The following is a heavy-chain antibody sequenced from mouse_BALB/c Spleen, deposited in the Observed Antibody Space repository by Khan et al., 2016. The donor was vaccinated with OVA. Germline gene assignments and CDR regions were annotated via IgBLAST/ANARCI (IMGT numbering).Heavy chain of an antibody. V-gene: IGHV1S22*01. Sequence: LQQPGSELVRPGDSVKLSCKASGYTFSSFWMHWVRQRPGQGLEWIGNFYPGSGSPNYDEKFKSRATLTVATSSRTAYMQLSSLTSEDSAVYYCTRGTTAPYVMDYWGQGTSVTVSS. CDR3: TRGTTAPYVMDY. CDR1: GYTFSSFW. CDR2: FYPGSGSP. D-gene: IGHD1-2*01. J-gene: IGHJ4*01.